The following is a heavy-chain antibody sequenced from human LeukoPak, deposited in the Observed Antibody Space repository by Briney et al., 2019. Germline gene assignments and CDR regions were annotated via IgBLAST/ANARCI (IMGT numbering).Heavy chain of an antibody. CDR1: GFTFSHYS. V-gene: IGHV3-64*01. CDR3: ARDPGRSPDY. D-gene: IGHD1-26*01. J-gene: IGHJ4*02. CDR2: INNNGDDT. Sequence: GGSLRLSCAASGFTFSHYSMHWVRQAPGKGLVYVSAINNNGDDTYYANSVKGRFTISRDNSKNTLYLQMGSLRAEDMAVYYCARDPGRSPDYWGQGTLVTVSS.